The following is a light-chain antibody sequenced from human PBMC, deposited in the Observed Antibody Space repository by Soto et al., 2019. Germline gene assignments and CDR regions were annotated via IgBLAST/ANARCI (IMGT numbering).Light chain of an antibody. J-gene: IGLJ3*02. Sequence: SVLTQPPSASGSPGQSVTISCTGTSSDVGGYNYVSWYQQHPGKAPKLMIYEVSKRPSGVPDRFSGSKSGNTASLTVSGLQVEDEADYYCSSCAGNTNLVFGGGTKLTVL. CDR2: EVS. V-gene: IGLV2-8*01. CDR3: SSCAGNTNLV. CDR1: SSDVGGYNY.